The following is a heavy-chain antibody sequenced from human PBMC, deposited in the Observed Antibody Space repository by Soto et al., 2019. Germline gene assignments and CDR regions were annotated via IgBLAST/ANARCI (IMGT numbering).Heavy chain of an antibody. V-gene: IGHV3-30-3*01. D-gene: IGHD3-3*01. CDR2: ISYDGSNK. CDR3: ASGGELRFLEWLPPHFDY. Sequence: QVQLVESGGGVVQPGRSLRLSCAASGFTFSSYAMHWVRQAPGKGLEWVAVISYDGSNKYYADSVKGRFTISRDNSKNTLYLQMNSLRAEDTAVYYCASGGELRFLEWLPPHFDYWGQGTLVTVSS. CDR1: GFTFSSYA. J-gene: IGHJ4*02.